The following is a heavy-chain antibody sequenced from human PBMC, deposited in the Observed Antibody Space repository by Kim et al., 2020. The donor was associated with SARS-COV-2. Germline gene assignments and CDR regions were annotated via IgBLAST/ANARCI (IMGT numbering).Heavy chain of an antibody. Sequence: GGSLRLSCTASGFTFGDYAMSWVSQAPGKGLEWEGFIRSKAYGGTTEYAASVKGRFTISRDDSKSIAYLQMNSLKTEDTAVYYCTTKAPVDYYESSGYYSKRYYYYGMDVRGQGTTVTVS. J-gene: IGHJ6*02. CDR3: TTKAPVDYYESSGYYSKRYYYYGMDV. CDR1: GFTFGDYA. CDR2: IRSKAYGGTT. V-gene: IGHV3-49*04. D-gene: IGHD3-22*01.